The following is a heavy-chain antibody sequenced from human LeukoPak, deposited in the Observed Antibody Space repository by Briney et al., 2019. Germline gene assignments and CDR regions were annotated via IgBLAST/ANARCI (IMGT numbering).Heavy chain of an antibody. Sequence: GASVKVSCKASGYTFTSYYLHWVRQAPGQGLEWMGVINPNGGSTTDAQKFQGRVTMTRDRSTSTVYMELYSLRSEDTAVYYCARGGIAAAVAYWGQGTLVTVSS. CDR1: GYTFTSYY. V-gene: IGHV1-46*01. CDR3: ARGGIAAAVAY. J-gene: IGHJ4*02. CDR2: INPNGGST. D-gene: IGHD6-13*01.